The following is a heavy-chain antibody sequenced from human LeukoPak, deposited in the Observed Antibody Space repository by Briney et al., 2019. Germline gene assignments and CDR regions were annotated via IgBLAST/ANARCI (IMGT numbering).Heavy chain of an antibody. V-gene: IGHV3-21*01. Sequence: PGGSLRLSCAASGFTFSSYSMNWVRQAPGKGLEWVSSISSSSSYIYYADSVKGRFTISRDNAKNSLYLQMNSLRAEDTAVYYCARDPTGGGQLWLSPTGYWGQGTLVTVSS. CDR3: ARDPTGGGQLWLSPTGY. J-gene: IGHJ4*02. CDR2: ISSSSSYI. D-gene: IGHD5-18*01. CDR1: GFTFSSYS.